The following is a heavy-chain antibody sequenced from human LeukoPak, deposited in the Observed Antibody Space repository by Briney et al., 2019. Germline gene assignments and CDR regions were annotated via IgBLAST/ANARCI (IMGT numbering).Heavy chain of an antibody. V-gene: IGHV3-11*04. CDR3: ARDIELTPFHY. Sequence: GGSLRLSCAASGFTFSAYYMSWIRQAPGKGLEWVSYISSANSTMYYADSVRGRFTISRDNAKNSLYLQMNSLRAADTAVYYCARDIELTPFHYWGQGTLVTVSS. D-gene: IGHD1-26*01. CDR1: GFTFSAYY. J-gene: IGHJ4*02. CDR2: ISSANSTM.